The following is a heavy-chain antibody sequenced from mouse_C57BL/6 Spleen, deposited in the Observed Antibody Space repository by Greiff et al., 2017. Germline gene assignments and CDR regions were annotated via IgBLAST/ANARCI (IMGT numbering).Heavy chain of an antibody. V-gene: IGHV5-4*01. Sequence: EVKVVESGGGLVKPGGSLKLSCAASGFTFSSYAMSWVRQTPEKRLEWVATISDGGSYTYYPDNVKGRFTISRDNAKNNLYLQMSHLKSEDTAMYYCARDPPGAAYWGQGTLVTVSA. D-gene: IGHD1-1*02. CDR2: ISDGGSYT. J-gene: IGHJ3*01. CDR1: GFTFSSYA. CDR3: ARDPPGAAY.